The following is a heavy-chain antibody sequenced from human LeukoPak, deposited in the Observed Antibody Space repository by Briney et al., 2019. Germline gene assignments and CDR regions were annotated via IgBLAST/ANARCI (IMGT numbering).Heavy chain of an antibody. Sequence: PSETLSLTCTVSGGSISSYYWSWIRQPPGKGLEWIGYIYYSGSTNYNPSLKSRVTISVDTSKNQFSLKLSSVTAADTAVYYCARVPYSGSSGPFDYWGQGTLVTVSS. D-gene: IGHD6-6*01. CDR2: IYYSGST. J-gene: IGHJ4*02. V-gene: IGHV4-59*01. CDR3: ARVPYSGSSGPFDY. CDR1: GGSISSYY.